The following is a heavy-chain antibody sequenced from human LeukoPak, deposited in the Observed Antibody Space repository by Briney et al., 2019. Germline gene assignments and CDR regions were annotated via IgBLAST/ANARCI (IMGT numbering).Heavy chain of an antibody. J-gene: IGHJ5*02. D-gene: IGHD6-13*01. CDR1: GGSFSGYY. V-gene: IGHV4-34*01. CDR3: ARRGRIAAAGTKSWFDP. CDR2: INYSGST. Sequence: PSETLSLTCAVYGGSFSGYYWSWIRQPPGKGLEWIGEINYSGSTNYNPSLKSRVTISVDTSKNQFSLKLSSVTAADTAVYYCARRGRIAAAGTKSWFDPWGQGTLVTVSS.